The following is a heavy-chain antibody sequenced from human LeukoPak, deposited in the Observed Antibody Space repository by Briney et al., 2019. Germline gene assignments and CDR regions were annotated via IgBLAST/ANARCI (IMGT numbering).Heavy chain of an antibody. CDR3: AREDYGDYAVDY. Sequence: PGGSLRLYCAASGFTFSSYSMNWVRQAPGKGLEWVSSISSSSSYIYYADSVKGRFTISRDNAKNSLYLQMNSLRAEDTAVYYCAREDYGDYAVDYWGQGTLVTVSS. D-gene: IGHD4-17*01. V-gene: IGHV3-21*01. CDR2: ISSSSSYI. CDR1: GFTFSSYS. J-gene: IGHJ4*02.